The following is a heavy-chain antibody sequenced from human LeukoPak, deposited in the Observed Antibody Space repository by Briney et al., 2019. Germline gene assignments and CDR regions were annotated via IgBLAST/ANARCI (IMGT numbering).Heavy chain of an antibody. Sequence: SETLSLTCTVSGGSISSYYWSWIRQPPGKGLEWIGYIYYSGSTNYNPSLKSRVTISVDTSKNQFSLKLSSVTAADTAVYYCARDYYDSSGPYYFDYWGQGTLVTVSS. CDR3: ARDYYDSSGPYYFDY. V-gene: IGHV4-59*12. D-gene: IGHD3-22*01. J-gene: IGHJ4*02. CDR2: IYYSGST. CDR1: GGSISSYY.